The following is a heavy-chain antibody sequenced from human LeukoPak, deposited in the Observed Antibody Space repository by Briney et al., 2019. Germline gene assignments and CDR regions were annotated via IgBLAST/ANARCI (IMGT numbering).Heavy chain of an antibody. Sequence: SETLSLTCTVSGGSIFSYYWNWIRQPPGKGLEWIGYIYSNGITSYNPSLRSRGTISIATSKNQFSLRLRSVTAADTAIYYCARRAYYDSSGYSPASGYLGLWGRGTLVSVSS. D-gene: IGHD3-22*01. CDR2: IYSNGIT. J-gene: IGHJ2*01. CDR1: GGSIFSYY. V-gene: IGHV4-4*08. CDR3: ARRAYYDSSGYSPASGYLGL.